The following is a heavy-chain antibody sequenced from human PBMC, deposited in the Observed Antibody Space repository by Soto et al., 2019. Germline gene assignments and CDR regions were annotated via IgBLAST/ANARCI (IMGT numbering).Heavy chain of an antibody. CDR1: GGSISSGDYY. CDR2: IYYSGST. Sequence: SETLSLTCTVSGGSISSGDYYWSWIRQHPGKGLEWIGYIYYSGSTYYNPSLKSRVTISVDTSKNQFSLKLSSVTAADTAVYYCARGSLITYYYYGMDVWGQGTTVTGS. J-gene: IGHJ6*02. V-gene: IGHV4-31*03. D-gene: IGHD3-16*01. CDR3: ARGSLITYYYYGMDV.